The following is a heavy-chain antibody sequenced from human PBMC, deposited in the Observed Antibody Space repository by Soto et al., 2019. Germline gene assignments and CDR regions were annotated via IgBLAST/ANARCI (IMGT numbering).Heavy chain of an antibody. D-gene: IGHD3-10*01. J-gene: IGHJ4*02. V-gene: IGHV1-3*01. CDR1: GYSFTSFP. CDR2: INAANGYT. CDR3: AGGGGLDD. Sequence: QVQLVQSGAEVKKPGASVKVSCKASGYSFTSFPIHWVRQAPGQGLECMGWINAANGYTRYSQKFQGRVTITRDTSATTAAMDLRSLTSEDTAVYYCAGGGGLDDWGQGTLITVSS.